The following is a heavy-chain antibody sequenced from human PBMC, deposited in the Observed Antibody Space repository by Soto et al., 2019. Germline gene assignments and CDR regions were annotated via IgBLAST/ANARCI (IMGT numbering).Heavy chain of an antibody. D-gene: IGHD5-12*01. CDR3: ARLRQIAHGS. CDR2: IDYSGST. V-gene: IGHV4-61*01. CDR1: GGSVSIGSYY. J-gene: IGHJ1*01. Sequence: PSETLSLTCTVSGGSVSIGSYYWSWLRQPPGKGLEWIGYIDYSGSTNYNPSFKSRLTILVDTSKNQLSLKLNSATAADTAVYSCARLRQIAHGSWGKFTRVTVSS.